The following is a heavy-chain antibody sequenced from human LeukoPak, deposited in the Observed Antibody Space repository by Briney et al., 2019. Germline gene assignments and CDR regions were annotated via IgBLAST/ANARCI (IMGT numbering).Heavy chain of an antibody. D-gene: IGHD6-19*01. CDR1: GGSFSGYY. Sequence: SETLSLTCAVYGGSFSGYYWSWIRQPPGKGLEWIGEINHSGSTNYNPSLKSQVTISVDTSKNQFSLKLSSVTAADTAVYYCAREGSSGLDYWGQGTLVTVSS. CDR2: INHSGST. J-gene: IGHJ4*02. V-gene: IGHV4-34*01. CDR3: AREGSSGLDY.